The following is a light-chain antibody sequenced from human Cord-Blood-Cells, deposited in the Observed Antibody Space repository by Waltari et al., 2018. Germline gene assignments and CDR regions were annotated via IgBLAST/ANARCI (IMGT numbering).Light chain of an antibody. Sequence: QSALTQPTSVSGSPGQSITISCTGTSSYVGGYNYVSWYQQHPGKAPKRMIYDVSNRPSGVSNRFSGSKSGNTASLTISGLQAEDEADYYCSSYTSSSNWVFGGGTKLTVL. V-gene: IGLV2-14*03. CDR1: SSYVGGYNY. CDR2: DVS. CDR3: SSYTSSSNWV. J-gene: IGLJ3*02.